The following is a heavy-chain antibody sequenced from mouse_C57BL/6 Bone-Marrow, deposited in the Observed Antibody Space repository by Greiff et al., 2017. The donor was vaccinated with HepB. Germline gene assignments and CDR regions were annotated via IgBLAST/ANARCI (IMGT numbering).Heavy chain of an antibody. CDR1: GFTFSDYY. Sequence: EVKLQESGGGLVQPGGSLKLSCAASGFTFSDYYMYWVRQTPEKRLEWVAYISNGGGSTYYPDTVKGRFTISRDNAKNTLYLQMSRLKSEDTAMYYCARQVYYSNHYYAMDYWGQGTSVTVSS. CDR3: ARQVYYSNHYYAMDY. CDR2: ISNGGGST. V-gene: IGHV5-12*01. D-gene: IGHD2-5*01. J-gene: IGHJ4*01.